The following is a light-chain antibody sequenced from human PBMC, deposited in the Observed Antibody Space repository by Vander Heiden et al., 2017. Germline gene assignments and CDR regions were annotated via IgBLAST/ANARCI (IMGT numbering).Light chain of an antibody. Sequence: QSALTQPASVSGSPGQSITISCTGTSSDVGSYNLVAWYQLHPGKVPKLMIYEVTQRPSGVSTRFSGSKSGNTASLTISGLQAEDEADYHCCSYAGSNTWVFGGGTKLTVL. CDR3: CSYAGSNTWV. V-gene: IGLV2-23*02. J-gene: IGLJ3*02. CDR1: SSDVGSYNL. CDR2: EVT.